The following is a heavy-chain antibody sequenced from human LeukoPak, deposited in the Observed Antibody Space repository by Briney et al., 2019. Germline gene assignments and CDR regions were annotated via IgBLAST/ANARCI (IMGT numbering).Heavy chain of an antibody. D-gene: IGHD6-13*01. V-gene: IGHV5-51*01. J-gene: IGHJ3*02. CDR3: ARPGIAADDGKDAFDI. Sequence: GESLKISCKGSGYSFTSYWIGWVRQMPGKGLEWIGIIYPGDSDTRYSPSFQGQVTISVDKSISTAYLQWSSLKASDTAMYYCARPGIAADDGKDAFDIWGQGTMVTVSS. CDR2: IYPGDSDT. CDR1: GYSFTSYW.